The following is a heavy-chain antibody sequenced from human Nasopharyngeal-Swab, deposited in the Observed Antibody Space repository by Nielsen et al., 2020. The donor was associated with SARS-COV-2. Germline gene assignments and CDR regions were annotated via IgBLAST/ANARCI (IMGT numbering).Heavy chain of an antibody. V-gene: IGHV4-39*07. CDR3: ARDRSSWYPYYFDY. D-gene: IGHD6-13*01. J-gene: IGHJ4*02. Sequence: WIRQPPGKGLEWIGSIYYSGSTYYNLSLKSRVTISVDTSKNQFSLKLSSVTAADTAVYYCARDRSSWYPYYFDYWGQGTLVTVSS. CDR2: IYYSGST.